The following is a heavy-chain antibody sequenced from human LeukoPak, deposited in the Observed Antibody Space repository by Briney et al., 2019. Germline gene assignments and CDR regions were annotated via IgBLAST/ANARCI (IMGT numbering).Heavy chain of an antibody. Sequence: GGSLRLSCAASGFTFTTYVMHWVRQAPGKGLEWVAFIRSDGSDEYYADSVKGRFTISRDNSKNTLYLQMNSLRAEDTAVYYCAKDSSATFFGDHSFDFWGQGTLVTVSS. J-gene: IGHJ4*02. CDR1: GFTFTTYV. CDR2: IRSDGSDE. D-gene: IGHD4-17*01. CDR3: AKDSSATFFGDHSFDF. V-gene: IGHV3-30*02.